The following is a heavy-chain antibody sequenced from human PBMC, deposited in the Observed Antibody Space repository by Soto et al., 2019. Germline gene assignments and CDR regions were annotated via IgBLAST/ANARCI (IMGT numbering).Heavy chain of an antibody. Sequence: PGGSLRLSCAASGFVFTNFWMHWVRHVPGKGLVWVARIDTSGHSTNYAESVKGRFTISRDNAKNTVSLQMNSLRVEDTGAYYCAKDSWYFDLWSQGSQVTVSS. J-gene: IGHJ4*02. CDR2: IDTSGHST. V-gene: IGHV3-74*01. CDR1: GFVFTNFW. D-gene: IGHD6-13*01. CDR3: AKDSWYFDL.